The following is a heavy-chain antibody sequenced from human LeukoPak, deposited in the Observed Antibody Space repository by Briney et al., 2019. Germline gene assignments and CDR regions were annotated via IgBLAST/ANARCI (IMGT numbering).Heavy chain of an antibody. D-gene: IGHD2-2*02. Sequence: PSETLSLTCTVSGGSISSYAWTWVRQPPGNELEWIGYISYSGSTTYNPSLKSRATMSVDTSKNQFSLILRSLTAADTAVYYCARRYTASPGERFDYWGQGTLVTVSS. CDR1: GGSISSYA. V-gene: IGHV4-59*08. J-gene: IGHJ4*02. CDR2: ISYSGST. CDR3: ARRYTASPGERFDY.